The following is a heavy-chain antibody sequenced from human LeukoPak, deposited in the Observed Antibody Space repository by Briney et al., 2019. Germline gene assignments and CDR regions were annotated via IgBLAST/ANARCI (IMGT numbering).Heavy chain of an antibody. D-gene: IGHD3-10*02. J-gene: IGHJ6*02. V-gene: IGHV3-23*01. CDR1: GFTFSAYG. Sequence: GGSLRLSCEASGFTFSAYGMTWVRQAPGKGLEWVSSIGSDNKPHYSESVKGRFAISRDNSKSMLFLQLNSLRAVDTALYYCARDLHYYVAMDVGGQGTTVTVSS. CDR2: IGSDNKP. CDR3: ARDLHYYVAMDV.